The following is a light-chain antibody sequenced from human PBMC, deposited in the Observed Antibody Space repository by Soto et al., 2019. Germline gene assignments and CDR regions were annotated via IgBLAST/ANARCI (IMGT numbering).Light chain of an antibody. J-gene: IGKJ1*01. Sequence: SHYPAALSVYPKASATLYCMASQRISRNLAWCQQKPGQAPRLLIYDASTRATAIPARFSGSGSETEFTLTISSLQSADSAVYDSQQYTTWPPCTVAQGTKLDI. CDR3: QQYTTWPPCT. V-gene: IGKV3-15*01. CDR2: DAS. CDR1: QRISRN.